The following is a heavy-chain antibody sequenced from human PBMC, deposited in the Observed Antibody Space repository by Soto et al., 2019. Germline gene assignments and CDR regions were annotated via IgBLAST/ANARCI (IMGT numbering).Heavy chain of an antibody. V-gene: IGHV3-30*18. D-gene: IGHD6-13*01. CDR1: GFTFSSYG. Sequence: QVQLVESGGGVVQPGRSLRLSCAASGFTFSSYGMHWVRQAPGKGLEWVAVISYDGSNKYYADSVKGRFTISRDNSKNTLYLQMNRLRAEDTAVYYCAKEGAAAGHYYYYGMDVWGQGTTVTVSS. CDR3: AKEGAAAGHYYYYGMDV. CDR2: ISYDGSNK. J-gene: IGHJ6*02.